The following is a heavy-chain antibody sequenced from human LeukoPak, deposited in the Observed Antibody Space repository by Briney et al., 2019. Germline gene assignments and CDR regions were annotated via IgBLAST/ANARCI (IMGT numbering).Heavy chain of an antibody. CDR1: GGSISSGSYY. CDR3: AREWAASVDY. Sequence: SQTLSLTCTVSGGSISSGSYYWSWIRQPAGKGLEWIGRIYTSGSTNYNPSLKSRVTISVDTSKNQFSLKLSSVTAADTAVYYCAREWAASVDYWGQGTLVTVSS. D-gene: IGHD6-13*01. V-gene: IGHV4-61*02. J-gene: IGHJ4*02. CDR2: IYTSGST.